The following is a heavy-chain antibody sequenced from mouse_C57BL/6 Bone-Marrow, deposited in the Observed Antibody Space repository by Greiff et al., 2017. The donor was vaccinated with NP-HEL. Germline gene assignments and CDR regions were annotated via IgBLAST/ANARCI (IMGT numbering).Heavy chain of an antibody. CDR2: INPNYGTT. D-gene: IGHD1-1*01. Sequence: EVQLQQSGPELVKPGASVKISCKASGYSFTDYNLNWVKQSHGQSLEWIGVINPNYGTTSYNQKFKGKATLTVDQSSSTAYMQLNSLTSEDSAVYYCARRDYYGSSYYYAMDDWGQGTSVTVSS. CDR1: GYSFTDYN. J-gene: IGHJ4*01. V-gene: IGHV1-39*01. CDR3: ARRDYYGSSYYYAMDD.